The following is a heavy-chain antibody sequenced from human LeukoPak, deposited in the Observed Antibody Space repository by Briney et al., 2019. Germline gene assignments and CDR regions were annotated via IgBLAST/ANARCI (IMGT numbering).Heavy chain of an antibody. CDR1: GFTFSSYA. D-gene: IGHD1-26*01. CDR2: ISGSGGST. Sequence: PGGSLRLSCAASGFTFSSYAMSWVRQAPGKGLEWVSAISGSGGSTYYADSVKGRFTISRDNSENTLYLQMNSLRAEDTAVYYCAKVPLDKYGSYGSLPFRYYFDYWGQGTLVTVPS. V-gene: IGHV3-23*01. J-gene: IGHJ4*02. CDR3: AKVPLDKYGSYGSLPFRYYFDY.